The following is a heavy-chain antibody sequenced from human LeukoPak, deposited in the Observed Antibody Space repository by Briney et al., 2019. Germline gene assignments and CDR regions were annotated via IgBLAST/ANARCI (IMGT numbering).Heavy chain of an antibody. V-gene: IGHV1-69*13. CDR1: GGTFSSYA. CDR2: IIPIFWKA. Sequence: ASVTVSCKASGGTFSSYAISWVRPAPGQGLEWMGGIIPIFWKANYAQKFQGRVTITADESTSTAYLELSSLRTEDTAVYYCARGRYFDRSPYYYYYGMDVWGKGTTVTVSS. CDR3: ARGRYFDRSPYYYYYGMDV. J-gene: IGHJ6*04. D-gene: IGHD3-9*01.